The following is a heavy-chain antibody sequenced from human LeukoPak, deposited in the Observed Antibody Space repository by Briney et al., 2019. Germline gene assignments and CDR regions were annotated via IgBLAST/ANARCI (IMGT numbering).Heavy chain of an antibody. CDR3: ARDSYTYRYEPKGFDP. Sequence: ASVKVSRKASGYTFTGYYMHWVRQAPGQGLEWMGWINPSSGGTNYAQKFQGRVTMTRDTSISTAYMELSRLRSDDTAVYYCARDSYTYRYEPKGFDPWGQGTLVTVSS. CDR2: INPSSGGT. CDR1: GYTFTGYY. J-gene: IGHJ5*02. V-gene: IGHV1-2*02. D-gene: IGHD3-16*02.